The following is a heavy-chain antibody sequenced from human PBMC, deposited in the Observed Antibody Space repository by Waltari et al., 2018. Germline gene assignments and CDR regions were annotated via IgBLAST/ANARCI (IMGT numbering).Heavy chain of an antibody. CDR2: IYYSGGT. CDR3: ARERYSSSWYGFD. CDR1: GGSLSSYY. D-gene: IGHD6-13*01. V-gene: IGHV4-59*01. Sequence: QVQLQESGPGLVKPSETLSLTCTVSGGSLSSYYWRWIRQPPGKGLEWIGYIYYSGGTNYNPSLKSRVTISVDTSKNQFSLKLSSVTAADTAVYYCARERYSSSWYGFDWGQGTLVTVSS. J-gene: IGHJ4*02.